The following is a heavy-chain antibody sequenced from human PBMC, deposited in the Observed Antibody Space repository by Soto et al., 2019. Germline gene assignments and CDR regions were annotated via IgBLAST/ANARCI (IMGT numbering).Heavy chain of an antibody. CDR2: IYYSGST. D-gene: IGHD3-10*01. V-gene: IGHV4-39*01. CDR3: ARLLGGPTYYYGSGSATFDY. J-gene: IGHJ4*02. CDR1: GGSISSSSYY. Sequence: PSETLSLTCAVSGGSISSSSYYWGWIRQPPGKGLEWIGSIYYSGSTYYNPSLKSRVTISVDTSKNQFSLKLSSVTAADTAVYYCARLLGGPTYYYGSGSATFDYWGQGTLVTVSS.